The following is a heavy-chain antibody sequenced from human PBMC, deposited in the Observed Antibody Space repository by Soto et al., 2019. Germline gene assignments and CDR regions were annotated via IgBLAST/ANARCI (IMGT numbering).Heavy chain of an antibody. CDR2: VHYTGNT. D-gene: IGHD3-3*01. CDR1: GGSVSSGPYQ. J-gene: IGHJ6*02. Sequence: QVQLQESGPGLVKPSETLSLTCTVSGGSVSSGPYQWRWIRQSPGKGLEWIGDVHYTGNTNQNPSLKSRISISVGTSKTPFALKLTSVTDSDTALYYGAGLHFYDCWSGSVQMDVWGQGTAVTVSS. CDR3: AGLHFYDCWSGSVQMDV. V-gene: IGHV4-61*03.